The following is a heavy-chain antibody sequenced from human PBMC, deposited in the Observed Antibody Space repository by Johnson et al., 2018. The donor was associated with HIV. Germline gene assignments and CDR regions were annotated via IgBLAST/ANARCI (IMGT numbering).Heavy chain of an antibody. CDR1: GFTFISYG. V-gene: IGHV3-33*08. Sequence: QVQLVESGGGVVQPGRSLRLSCAPSGFTFISYGIHWVRQAPGKAMEWVAVIWYHGSHKSYADSVKGRFTISRDNSKNTLYLQMNSLRAEDTALYYCARGEGRGAFDIWGQGTMVTVSS. CDR2: IWYHGSHK. CDR3: ARGEGRGAFDI. J-gene: IGHJ3*02. D-gene: IGHD3-10*01.